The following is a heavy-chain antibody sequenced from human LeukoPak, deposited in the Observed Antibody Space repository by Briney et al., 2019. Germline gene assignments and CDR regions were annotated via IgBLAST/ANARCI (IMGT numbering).Heavy chain of an antibody. V-gene: IGHV3-21*06. J-gene: IGHJ4*02. CDR2: INRNGVFM. CDR3: ATLDYYDKSPRILDY. D-gene: IGHD3-22*01. Sequence: GGSLRLSCAASGFTFSSYGMHWVRQAPGKGLEWVSSINRNGVFMFYADSVKGRFTISRDNAKNSLYVQMNSLRVEDTAVYYCATLDYYDKSPRILDYWGQGTLVTVSS. CDR1: GFTFSSYG.